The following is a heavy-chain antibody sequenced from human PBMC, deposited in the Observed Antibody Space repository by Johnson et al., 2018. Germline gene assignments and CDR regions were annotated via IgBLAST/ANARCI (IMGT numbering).Heavy chain of an antibody. CDR2: ISWNSGTI. V-gene: IGHV3-9*01. CDR1: GFTFDDYA. CDR3: AKVGGQPSDWFDAFDI. D-gene: IGHD3-9*01. J-gene: IGHJ3*02. Sequence: VQLLETGGGVVRPGGSLRLSCAASGFTFDDYAMHWVRQAPGKGLEWVSGISWNSGTIGYVDSVKGRFTTSRDNAKNSLYWQMNSLRIEDTALYCCAKVGGQPSDWFDAFDIWGQGTMVTVST.